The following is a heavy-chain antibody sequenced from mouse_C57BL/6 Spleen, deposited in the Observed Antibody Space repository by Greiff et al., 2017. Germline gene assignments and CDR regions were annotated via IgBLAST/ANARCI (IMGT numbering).Heavy chain of an antibody. D-gene: IGHD2-3*01. CDR3: ARSGYYLYYYAMDY. Sequence: EVKVVESGGGLVKPGGSLKLSCAASGFTFSDYGMHWVRQAPEKGLEWVAYISSGSSTIYYADTVKGRFTISRDNAKNTLFLQMTSLRSEDTAMYYCARSGYYLYYYAMDYWGQGTSVTVSS. J-gene: IGHJ4*01. CDR2: ISSGSSTI. CDR1: GFTFSDYG. V-gene: IGHV5-17*01.